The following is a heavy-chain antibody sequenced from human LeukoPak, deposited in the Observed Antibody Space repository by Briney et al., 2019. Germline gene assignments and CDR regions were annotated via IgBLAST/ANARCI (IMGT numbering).Heavy chain of an antibody. CDR2: IYYSGST. V-gene: IGHV4-59*01. J-gene: IGHJ4*02. CDR3: AGASYDSSGVH. Sequence: SETLSLTCTVSGGSISSYYWSWIRQPPGKGLEWIGYIYYSGSTNYNPSLKGRVTISVDTSKNQLSLKLSSVTAADTAVYYCAGASYDSSGVHWGQGTLVTVSS. D-gene: IGHD3-22*01. CDR1: GGSISSYY.